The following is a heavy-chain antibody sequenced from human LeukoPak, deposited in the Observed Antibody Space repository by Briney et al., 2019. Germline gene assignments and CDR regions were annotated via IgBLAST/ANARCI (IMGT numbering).Heavy chain of an antibody. J-gene: IGHJ4*02. CDR3: ARDGTLVGATSYYFDY. CDR2: INPKSGGT. CDR1: GYTFTGYY. D-gene: IGHD1-26*01. Sequence: ASVKVSCKASGYTFTGYYMHWVRQAPGQGLEWMGWINPKSGGTNYAQKFQGRVTMTRDTSISTAYMELSRLRSDDTAVYYCARDGTLVGATSYYFDYWGQGTLVTVSS. V-gene: IGHV1-2*02.